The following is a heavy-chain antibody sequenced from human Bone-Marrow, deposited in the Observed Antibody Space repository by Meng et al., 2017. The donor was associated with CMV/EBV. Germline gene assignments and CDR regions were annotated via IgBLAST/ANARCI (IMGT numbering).Heavy chain of an antibody. D-gene: IGHD6-19*01. CDR2: ISYDGSNK. V-gene: IGHV3-30*18. J-gene: IGHJ2*01. CDR3: AKDRASGWTHWYFDL. CDR1: GFTFSGYG. Sequence: SGFTFSGYGMNWVRQAPGKGLEWVAVISYDGSNKYYADSVKGRFTISRDNSKNTLCLQMNSLRAEDTAVYYCAKDRASGWTHWYFDLWGRGTLVTVSS.